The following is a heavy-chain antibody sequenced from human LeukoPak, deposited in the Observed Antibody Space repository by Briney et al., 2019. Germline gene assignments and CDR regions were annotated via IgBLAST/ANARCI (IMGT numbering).Heavy chain of an antibody. D-gene: IGHD3-3*01. Sequence: GASVKVSCKASGGTFSSYAISWVRQAPGQGLEWMGGIIPIFGTANYAQKFQGRVTMTEDTSTDTAYMELSSLRSEDTAVYYCATRWSGYPMGDFWGQGTLVTVSS. CDR2: IIPIFGTA. J-gene: IGHJ4*02. CDR3: ATRWSGYPMGDF. CDR1: GGTFSSYA. V-gene: IGHV1-69*06.